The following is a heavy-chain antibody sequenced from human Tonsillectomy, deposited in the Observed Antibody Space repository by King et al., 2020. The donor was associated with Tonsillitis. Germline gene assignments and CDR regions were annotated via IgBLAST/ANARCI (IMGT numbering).Heavy chain of an antibody. CDR3: ARGKGFGESKAFDY. Sequence: VQLQQWGAGLLKPSETLSLTCAVYGGSFSGYYWSWIRQPPGKGLEWIGEINHSGSTNYNPSLKRRVTISGDTSKNKFSLKLSCVTASDTAVYYCARGKGFGESKAFDYWGQGTLVTVSS. D-gene: IGHD3-10*01. CDR1: GGSFSGYY. V-gene: IGHV4-34*01. CDR2: INHSGST. J-gene: IGHJ4*02.